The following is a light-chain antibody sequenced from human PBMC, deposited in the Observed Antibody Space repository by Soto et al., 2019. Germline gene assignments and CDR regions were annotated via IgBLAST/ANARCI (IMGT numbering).Light chain of an antibody. J-gene: IGLJ1*01. CDR3: NAFTTTSTYV. CDR1: SSDVGIYNY. CDR2: EVT. V-gene: IGLV2-14*01. Sequence: HSVLTQPASVSGSPGQSIAISCTGTSSDVGIYNYVSWYQQHPGKVPKLIIYEVTNRPSGVSNRFSGSKSGNTASLTISGLQAEDEADYYCNAFTTTSTYVFGTGTKVTVL.